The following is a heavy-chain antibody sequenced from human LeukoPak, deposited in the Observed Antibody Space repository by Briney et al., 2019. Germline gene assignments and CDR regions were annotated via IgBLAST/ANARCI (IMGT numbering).Heavy chain of an antibody. J-gene: IGHJ5*01. CDR2: IYTRGNT. V-gene: IGHV4-4*09. CDR3: VREVGDWFDS. CDR1: GDSINSNY. Sequence: SETLSLTCTVSGDSINSNYWSWIRQPPGKGLEWIGYIYTRGNTNYNPSLKSRVTISADTSKNQLSLKVSSVTAADTAVYYCVREVGDWFDSWGQGTLVTVSS.